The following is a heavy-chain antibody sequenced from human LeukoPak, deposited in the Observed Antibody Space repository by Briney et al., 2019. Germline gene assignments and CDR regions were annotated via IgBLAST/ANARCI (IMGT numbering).Heavy chain of an antibody. V-gene: IGHV4-59*08. CDR2: IYSSGST. J-gene: IGHJ6*02. CDR1: GGSISSYY. D-gene: IGHD3-10*01. CDR3: ARHFYGSGSYRANGMDV. Sequence: SETLSLTCTVSGGSISSYYWSWIRQPPGKGLEWIGYIYSSGSTNYNPSLKSRVTITVATSKNQFSLNLSSVTAADTAVYYCARHFYGSGSYRANGMDVWGQGTTVT.